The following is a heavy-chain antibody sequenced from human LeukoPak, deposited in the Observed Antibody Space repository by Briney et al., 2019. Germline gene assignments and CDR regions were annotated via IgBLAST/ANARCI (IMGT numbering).Heavy chain of an antibody. V-gene: IGHV3-23*01. CDR3: AKRGVVIRVILVGFNKEAYYFDS. D-gene: IGHD3-22*01. CDR1: GITLSNYG. J-gene: IGHJ4*02. CDR2: ISGSGGGT. Sequence: GGSLRLSCVVSGITLSNYGMSWVRQAPGKGLEWVAGISGSGGGTQYADSVKGRFTISRDNRKNTLYLQMNSLRAEDTAMYFCAKRGVVIRVILVGFNKEAYYFDSWGQGALVTVSS.